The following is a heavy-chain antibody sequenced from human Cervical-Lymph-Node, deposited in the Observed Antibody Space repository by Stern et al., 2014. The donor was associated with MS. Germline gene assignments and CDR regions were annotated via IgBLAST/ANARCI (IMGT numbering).Heavy chain of an antibody. D-gene: IGHD4-17*01. CDR2: VTLTATT. J-gene: IGHJ3*02. Sequence: QVQLQESGPGLVKPSGTLSLTCTVSGDSVRSGRYPWSWIRQPPGKGLEWIGYVTLTATTRYNSSLKSRVTMSIDRSKSQFSLKLSSVTAADTAVYYCAREGTTVTHENAAFDTWGQGTMVIVSA. V-gene: IGHV4-61*01. CDR1: GDSVRSGRYP. CDR3: AREGTTVTHENAAFDT.